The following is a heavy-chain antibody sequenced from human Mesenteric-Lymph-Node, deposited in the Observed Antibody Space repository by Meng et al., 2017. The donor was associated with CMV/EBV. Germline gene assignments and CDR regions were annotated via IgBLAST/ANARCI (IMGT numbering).Heavy chain of an antibody. Sequence: GGSLRLSCAASGFTFSSYAMHWVRQAPGKGLEWVAVISYDGSNKYYADSVKGRFTISRDNSKNTLYLQMNSLRAEDTAVYYCARDPLGYCSSTSCYKNYYGTDVWGQGTTVTVSS. V-gene: IGHV3-30-3*01. CDR3: ARDPLGYCSSTSCYKNYYGTDV. CDR2: ISYDGSNK. D-gene: IGHD2-2*02. J-gene: IGHJ6*02. CDR1: GFTFSSYA.